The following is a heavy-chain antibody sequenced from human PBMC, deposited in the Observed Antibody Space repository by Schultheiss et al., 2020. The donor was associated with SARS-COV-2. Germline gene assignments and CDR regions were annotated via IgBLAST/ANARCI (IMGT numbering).Heavy chain of an antibody. V-gene: IGHV4-59*11. J-gene: IGHJ5*02. CDR3: ATWAPNSGTYYGLS. Sequence: SETLSLTCSVSGDSISDHFWNWIRQSPGKGLEWIGTTGHTIYNPSLKGRVTVSVDESKNQFSLTLRSVTADDTAVYYCATWAPNSGTYYGLSWGQGSLVTVSS. D-gene: IGHD1-26*01. CDR2: TGHT. CDR1: GDSISDHF.